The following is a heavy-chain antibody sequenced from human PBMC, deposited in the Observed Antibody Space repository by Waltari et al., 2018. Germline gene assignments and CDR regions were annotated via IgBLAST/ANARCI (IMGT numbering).Heavy chain of an antibody. Sequence: DVQLLETGGRLVQPRRSLRLSCPCTGSQVGLHTSVRVRQSRWKGLELVSSVASTGATYYADSVRGRFTISRDNSKNTVFLQLDRLRVDDTATYFCVKDRGPHDPYNFYYGMNVWGQGTTVTVSS. CDR2: VASTGAT. J-gene: IGHJ6*02. V-gene: IGHV3-23*01. CDR3: VKDRGPHDPYNFYYGMNV. CDR1: GSQVGLHT. D-gene: IGHD1-26*01.